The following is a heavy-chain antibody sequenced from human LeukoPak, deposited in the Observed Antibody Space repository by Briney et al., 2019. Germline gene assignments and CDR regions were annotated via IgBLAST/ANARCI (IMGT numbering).Heavy chain of an antibody. CDR3: AREIESAGTDLNWFDP. J-gene: IGHJ5*02. CDR1: GFAFSSYA. Sequence: GGSLRLSCAASGFAFSSYAMHWVRQAPGKGLEWVAVISYDGSNKYYADSVKGRFTISRDNSKNTLYLQMNSLRAEDTAVYYCAREIESAGTDLNWFDPWGQGTLVTVSS. CDR2: ISYDGSNK. D-gene: IGHD6-13*01. V-gene: IGHV3-30*01.